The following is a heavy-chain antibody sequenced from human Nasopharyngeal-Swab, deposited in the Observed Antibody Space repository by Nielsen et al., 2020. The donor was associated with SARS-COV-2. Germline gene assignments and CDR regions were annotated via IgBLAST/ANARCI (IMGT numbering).Heavy chain of an antibody. D-gene: IGHD3-22*01. J-gene: IGHJ3*02. CDR2: ISSSSSYI. V-gene: IGHV3-21*01. CDR1: GFTFSSYS. CDR3: AREATYYYDSSGYYDAFDI. Sequence: GESLKISCAASGFTFSSYSMNWVRQAPGKGPEWVSSISSSSSYIYYADSVKGRFTISRDNAKNSLYLQMNSLRAEDTAVYYCAREATYYYDSSGYYDAFDIWGQGTMVTVSS.